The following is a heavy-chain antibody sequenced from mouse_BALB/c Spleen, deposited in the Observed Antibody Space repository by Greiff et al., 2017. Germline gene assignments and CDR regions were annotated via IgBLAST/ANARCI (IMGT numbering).Heavy chain of an antibody. CDR1: GFTFSSYT. V-gene: IGHV5-12-2*01. J-gene: IGHJ4*01. D-gene: IGHD2-14*01. CDR3: ARHMEVRREGYYYAMDY. CDR2: ISNGGGST. Sequence: EVNVVESGGGLVQPGGSLKLSCAASGFTFSSYTMSWVRQTPEKRLEWVAYISNGGGSTYYPDTVKGRFTISRDNAKNTLYLQMSSLKSEDTAMYYCARHMEVRREGYYYAMDYWGQGTSVTVSS.